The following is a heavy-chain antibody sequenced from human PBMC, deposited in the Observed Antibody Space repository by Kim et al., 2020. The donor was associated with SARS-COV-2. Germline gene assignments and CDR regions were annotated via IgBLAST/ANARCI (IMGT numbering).Heavy chain of an antibody. J-gene: IGHJ4*02. CDR2: IIPIFGTA. CDR3: ARVDLHYYDSSGYLDY. CDR1: GGTFSSYA. V-gene: IGHV1-69*13. D-gene: IGHD3-22*01. Sequence: SVKVSCKASGGTFSSYAISWVRQAPGQGLEWMGGIIPIFGTANYAQKFQGRVTITADESTSTAYMELSSLRSEDTAVYYCARVDLHYYDSSGYLDYWGQGTLVTVSS.